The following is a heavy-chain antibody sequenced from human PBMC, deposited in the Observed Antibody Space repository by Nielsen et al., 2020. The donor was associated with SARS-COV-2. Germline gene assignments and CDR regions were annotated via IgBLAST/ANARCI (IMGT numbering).Heavy chain of an antibody. Sequence: GESLKISCAASGFTFSSYAMSWVRQAPGKGLEWVSAISGSGGSTYYADSVKGRFTISRDNSKNTLYLQMNSLRAEDTAVYYCAKDPTDFDYWGQGTLVTVSS. CDR1: GFTFSSYA. D-gene: IGHD4-17*01. V-gene: IGHV3-23*01. J-gene: IGHJ4*02. CDR2: ISGSGGST. CDR3: AKDPTDFDY.